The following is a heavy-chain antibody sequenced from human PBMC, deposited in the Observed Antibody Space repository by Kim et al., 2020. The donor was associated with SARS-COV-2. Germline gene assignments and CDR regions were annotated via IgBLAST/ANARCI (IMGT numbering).Heavy chain of an antibody. CDR2: IKQDGSEK. V-gene: IGHV3-7*01. Sequence: GGSLRLSCAASGFTFSSYWMSWVRQAPGKGLEWVANIKQDGSEKYYVDSVKGRFTISRDNAKNSLYLQMNSLRAEDTAVYYCARTGLRYFDWLLQSDYFDYWGQGTLVTVSS. CDR1: GFTFSSYW. CDR3: ARTGLRYFDWLLQSDYFDY. D-gene: IGHD3-9*01. J-gene: IGHJ4*02.